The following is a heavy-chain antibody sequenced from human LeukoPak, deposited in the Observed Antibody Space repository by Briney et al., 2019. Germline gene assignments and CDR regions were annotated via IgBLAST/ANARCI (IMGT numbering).Heavy chain of an antibody. D-gene: IGHD3-10*01. CDR3: APSMVRGVIGDY. V-gene: IGHV3-23*01. J-gene: IGHJ4*02. CDR2: ISGSGGST. Sequence: GGSLRLSCAASGFTFSSYAMSWVRQAPGKGLEWVSAISGSGGSTYYADSVKGRFTISRDNSKNTPYLQMNSLRAEDTAVYYCAPSMVRGVIGDYWGQGTLVTVSS. CDR1: GFTFSSYA.